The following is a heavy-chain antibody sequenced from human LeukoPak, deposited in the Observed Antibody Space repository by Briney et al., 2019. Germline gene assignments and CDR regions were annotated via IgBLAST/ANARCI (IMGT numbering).Heavy chain of an antibody. CDR3: ARGGSESDY. CDR1: GFTFSNYW. Sequence: GGSLRLSCAASGFTFSNYWMTWVRQAPGKGLEWVANIKKDGSENQYVDSVKGRFTISRDNAKNSLYLQMNSLRAEDTAVYYCARGGSESDYWGQGTLVTVFS. V-gene: IGHV3-7*01. J-gene: IGHJ4*02. CDR2: IKKDGSEN.